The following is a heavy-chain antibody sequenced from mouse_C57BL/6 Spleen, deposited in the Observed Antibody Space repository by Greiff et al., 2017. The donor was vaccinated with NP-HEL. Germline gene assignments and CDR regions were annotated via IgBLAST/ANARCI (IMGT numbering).Heavy chain of an antibody. J-gene: IGHJ1*03. CDR1: GYTFTSYW. D-gene: IGHD1-1*01. CDR2: IDPSDSET. CDR3: ARDYYYGSRRYFDV. V-gene: IGHV1-52*01. Sequence: VQLQQPGAELVRPGSSVKLSCKASGYTFTSYWMHWVKQRPIQGLEWIGNIDPSDSETHYNQKFKDKATLTVDKSSSTAYMQLSSLTSEDSAVYYCARDYYYGSRRYFDVWGTGTTVTVSS.